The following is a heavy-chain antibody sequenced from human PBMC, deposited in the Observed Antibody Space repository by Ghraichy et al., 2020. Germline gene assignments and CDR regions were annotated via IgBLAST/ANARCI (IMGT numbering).Heavy chain of an antibody. D-gene: IGHD6-13*01. CDR3: ATSSSSWYRLYYYYYGMDV. V-gene: IGHV4-34*01. CDR1: GGSFSGYY. CDR2: INHSGST. Sequence: SETLSLTCAVYGGSFSGYYWSWIRQPPGKGLEWIGEINHSGSTNYNPSLKSRVTISVDTSKNQFSLKLSSVTAADTAVYYCATSSSSWYRLYYYYYGMDVWGQGTTVTVSS. J-gene: IGHJ6*02.